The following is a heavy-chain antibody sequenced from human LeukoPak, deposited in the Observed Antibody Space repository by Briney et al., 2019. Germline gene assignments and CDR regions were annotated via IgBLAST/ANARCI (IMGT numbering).Heavy chain of an antibody. CDR2: IFNSGST. J-gene: IGHJ4*02. Sequence: SDTLSLTCTVSGGYISSYYWSWLRQPPGKGLEWIGYIFNSGSTNYNPSLKSRVTISVDTSKNQFSLKLSSVTAADTAVYFCALGDCSSTSCYVFDYWGQGTLVTVSS. CDR3: ALGDCSSTSCYVFDY. D-gene: IGHD2-2*01. CDR1: GGYISSYY. V-gene: IGHV4-59*07.